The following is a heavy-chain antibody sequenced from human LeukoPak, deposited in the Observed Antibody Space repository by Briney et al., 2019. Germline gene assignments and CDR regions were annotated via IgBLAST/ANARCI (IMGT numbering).Heavy chain of an antibody. J-gene: IGHJ4*02. CDR2: IQYDGSDK. V-gene: IGHV3-30*02. CDR1: GFTFSNYG. CDR3: RDPFDY. Sequence: GGSLRLSCAASGFTFSNYGMHWVRQAPGKGLEWVAFIQYDGSDKYYADSVKGRFTISRDNSKNTLYLQMDSLRTEDTAVYYCRDPFDYWGQGTLVTVSS.